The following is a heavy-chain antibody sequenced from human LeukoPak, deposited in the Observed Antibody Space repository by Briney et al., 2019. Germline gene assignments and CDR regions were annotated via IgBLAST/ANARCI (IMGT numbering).Heavy chain of an antibody. CDR2: INPNSAAS. V-gene: IGHV1-2*06. CDR3: AGGGSRYSYGFLGY. Sequence: GASVKVSCKASGYSFSGHYIHWVRQAPGQGLEWMGQINPNSAASHYAQKFQDRVTMTSDTSINMAYMELRSLRSDDTAVYYCAGGGSRYSYGFLGYWGQGTLVTVSS. CDR1: GYSFSGHY. D-gene: IGHD5-18*01. J-gene: IGHJ4*02.